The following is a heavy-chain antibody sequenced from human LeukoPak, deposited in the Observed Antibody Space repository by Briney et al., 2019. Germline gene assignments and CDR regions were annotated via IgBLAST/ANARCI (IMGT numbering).Heavy chain of an antibody. V-gene: IGHV3-30*02. Sequence: GGSLRLSCAASGFTFSSYGMHWVRQAPGKGLEWVAFIRYDGSNKYYADSVKGRFTISRDNSKNTLYLQMNSLRAEDTAVYYCAKDTGDCSSTSCPPDYWGQGTLVTVSS. CDR2: IRYDGSNK. CDR1: GFTFSSYG. CDR3: AKDTGDCSSTSCPPDY. J-gene: IGHJ4*02. D-gene: IGHD2-2*01.